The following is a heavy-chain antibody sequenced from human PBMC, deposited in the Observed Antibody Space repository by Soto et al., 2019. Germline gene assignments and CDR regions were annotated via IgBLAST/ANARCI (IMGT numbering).Heavy chain of an antibody. CDR3: AADDFWSGYSLSSYYYGMDV. D-gene: IGHD3-3*01. CDR1: GGSISSSSYY. V-gene: IGHV4-39*01. CDR2: IYYSGST. Sequence: SETLAITWTFSGGSISSSSYYWGWIRQPPGKGIEWIGSIYYSGSTYYNPSLKSRVTISVDTSKNQFSLKLSSVTAADTAVYYCAADDFWSGYSLSSYYYGMDVWGQGTTVTVSS. J-gene: IGHJ6*01.